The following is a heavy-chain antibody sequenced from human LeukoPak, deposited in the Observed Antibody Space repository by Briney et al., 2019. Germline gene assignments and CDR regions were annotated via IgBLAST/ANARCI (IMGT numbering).Heavy chain of an antibody. J-gene: IGHJ5*02. D-gene: IGHD1-26*01. CDR2: IIPIFGTA. Sequence: ASVKVSCKASGGTFSSYAISWVRQAPGQGLEWMGGIIPIFGTANYAQKFQGRVTITADESTSTAYMELSSLRSEDTVVYYCAREKDSGSYYNWFDPWGQGTLVTVSS. CDR1: GGTFSSYA. V-gene: IGHV1-69*13. CDR3: AREKDSGSYYNWFDP.